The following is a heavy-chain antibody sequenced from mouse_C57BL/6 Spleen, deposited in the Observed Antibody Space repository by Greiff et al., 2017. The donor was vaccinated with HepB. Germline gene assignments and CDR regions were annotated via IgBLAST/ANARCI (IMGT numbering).Heavy chain of an antibody. Sequence: VQLQQPGAELVKPGASVKMSCKASGYTFTSYWITWVKQRPGQGLEWIGDIYPGSGSTNYNEKFKSKATLTVDTSSSTAYMQLSSLTSEDSAVYYCARLQYGSSYVGDYWGQGTTLTVSS. CDR2: IYPGSGST. CDR3: ARLQYGSSYVGDY. CDR1: GYTFTSYW. J-gene: IGHJ2*01. V-gene: IGHV1-55*01. D-gene: IGHD1-1*01.